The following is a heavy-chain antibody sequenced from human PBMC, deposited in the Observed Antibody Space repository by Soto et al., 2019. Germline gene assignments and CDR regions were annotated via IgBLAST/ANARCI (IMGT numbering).Heavy chain of an antibody. CDR3: ASTPFGGMPGY. Sequence: EVHLVESGGGLVQHGGSLRLSCAAPGVTLSSYEMNWVRQAPGKGLERVSYISSSRSTIYYADSVKGRFTISRGNAKISLYLLMNSLRAEDTAVYYCASTPFGGMPGYLGQGTLVTVSS. J-gene: IGHJ4*02. CDR1: GVTLSSYE. CDR2: ISSSRSTI. D-gene: IGHD2-15*01. V-gene: IGHV3-48*03.